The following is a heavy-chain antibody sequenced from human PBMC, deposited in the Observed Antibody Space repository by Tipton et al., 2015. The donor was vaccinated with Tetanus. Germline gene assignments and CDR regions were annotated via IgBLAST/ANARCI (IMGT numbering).Heavy chain of an antibody. V-gene: IGHV4-61*08. D-gene: IGHD3-10*01. CDR2: VSYSGST. Sequence: TLSLTCSVSGGSIRSGDYQWNWIRQPPGKGLEWLAYVSYSGSTNSHYDLKSRITISRDTSKNQFSLKLTSVTAADTAVYYCARADYNLSRKGPFDSWGQGTLVLVSS. CDR3: ARADYNLSRKGPFDS. CDR1: GGSIRSGDYQ. J-gene: IGHJ4*02.